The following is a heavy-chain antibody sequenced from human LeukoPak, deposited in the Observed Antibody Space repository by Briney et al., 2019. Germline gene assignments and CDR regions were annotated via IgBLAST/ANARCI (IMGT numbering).Heavy chain of an antibody. CDR1: GGSISTSHW. J-gene: IGHJ2*01. D-gene: IGHD5-18*01. CDR3: ARDSTARSWYFDL. Sequence: SETLSLTCAVYGGSISTSHWWTWVRQPPGKGLEWIGEIFRSGSTDYNPSLKSRVTISVDKSNNQFSLKLTSVTAADTAVYYCARDSTARSWYFDLWGRGTLVTVSS. CDR2: IFRSGST. V-gene: IGHV4-4*02.